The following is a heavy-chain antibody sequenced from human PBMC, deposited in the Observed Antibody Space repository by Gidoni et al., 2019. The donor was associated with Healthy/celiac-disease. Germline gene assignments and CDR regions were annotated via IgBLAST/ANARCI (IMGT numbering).Heavy chain of an antibody. CDR2: IIGSGGST. Sequence: EVQLLESGGGVVQPGGSLRLSCAASGFTFSSYDMNWVRQSPGQGLEWVSAIIGSGGSTYYADSVKVRFTISIDNSKNTLYLQMNSLRAEDTAVYYCAKRGTRSYNWRFVPWGQGTLVTVSS. V-gene: IGHV3-23*01. J-gene: IGHJ5*02. D-gene: IGHD1-1*01. CDR1: GFTFSSYD. CDR3: AKRGTRSYNWRFVP.